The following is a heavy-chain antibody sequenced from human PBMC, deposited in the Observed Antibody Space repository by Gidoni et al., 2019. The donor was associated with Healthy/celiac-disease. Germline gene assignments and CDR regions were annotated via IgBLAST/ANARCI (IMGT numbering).Heavy chain of an antibody. CDR3: AKFDDYSFMSNFQH. J-gene: IGHJ1*01. V-gene: IGHV3-23*01. CDR1: GFTFSNYA. Sequence: EVQLLESGGGLVQPGGSLRLSCATSGFTFSNYAMSWVRQAPGKGLEWVSGISSSGGGTYYADSVKGRFTISRDNSKNTLYLQMNSLRAEDTAVYYCAKFDDYSFMSNFQHWGQGTLVTVSS. D-gene: IGHD4-17*01. CDR2: ISSSGGGT.